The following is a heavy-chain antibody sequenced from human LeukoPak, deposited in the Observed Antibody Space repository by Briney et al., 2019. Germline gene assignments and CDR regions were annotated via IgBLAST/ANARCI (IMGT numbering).Heavy chain of an antibody. D-gene: IGHD1-14*01. J-gene: IGHJ5*02. CDR2: INTDGTVT. CDR1: GFSLIKPW. CDR3: ATKHCLALPPDA. V-gene: IGHV3-74*01. Sequence: GGSLRLSRATSGFSLIKPWIRSGRQAPGKGLESVSRINTDGTVTTYADSVKGRFTVSRDNAENTMFLQMNSVRDEHTAGYYFATKHCLALPPDAWGQGTPVTVSS.